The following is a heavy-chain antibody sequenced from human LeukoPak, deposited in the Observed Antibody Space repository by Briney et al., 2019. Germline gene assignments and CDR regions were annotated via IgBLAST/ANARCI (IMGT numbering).Heavy chain of an antibody. Sequence: ASVKVSCKVSGYTLTELSMHWVRQAPGKGLEWMGGFDPEDGETIYAQKFQSRVTMTEDTSTDTAYMELSSLRSEDTAVYYCARDSSTAMVNWFDPWGQGTLVTVSS. J-gene: IGHJ5*02. CDR3: ARDSSTAMVNWFDP. CDR2: FDPEDGET. D-gene: IGHD5-18*01. CDR1: GYTLTELS. V-gene: IGHV1-24*01.